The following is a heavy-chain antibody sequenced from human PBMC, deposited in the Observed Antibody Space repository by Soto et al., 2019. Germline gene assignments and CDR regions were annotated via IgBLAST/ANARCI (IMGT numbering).Heavy chain of an antibody. CDR1: GFTFSSYA. CDR2: MSYDGSNK. D-gene: IGHD3-10*01. CDR3: ARGYYGSGSYYNSPSYYGMDV. V-gene: IGHV3-30-3*01. Sequence: GGSLRLSCAASGFTFSSYAMHWVRQAPGKGLEWVAVMSYDGSNKYYADSVKGRFTISRDNSKNTLYLQMNSLRAEDTAVYYCARGYYGSGSYYNSPSYYGMDVWGQGTTVTVSS. J-gene: IGHJ6*02.